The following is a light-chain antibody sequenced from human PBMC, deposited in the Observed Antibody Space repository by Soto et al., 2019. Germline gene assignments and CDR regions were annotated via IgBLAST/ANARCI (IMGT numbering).Light chain of an antibody. CDR2: KGS. V-gene: IGKV1-12*01. CDR3: QQASSFPLT. CDR1: QGISSW. J-gene: IGKJ4*01. Sequence: DIQMTQSPSSVSASVGDRVTITCRASQGISSWLAWFQQKPGTAPNLLIYKGSTLQSGVPSRFSGSGSGIDFTLTIDSLQPEDFATYYCQQASSFPLTFGGGTKVEI.